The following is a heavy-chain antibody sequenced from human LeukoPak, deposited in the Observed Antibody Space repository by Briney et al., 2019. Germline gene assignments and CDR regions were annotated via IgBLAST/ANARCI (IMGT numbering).Heavy chain of an antibody. V-gene: IGHV3-33*06. J-gene: IGHJ4*02. CDR1: GFSFSTYG. D-gene: IGHD6-6*01. CDR2: MWYDGSKD. Sequence: GKSLKLSCAASGFSFSTYGIHWVRQAPGKGLEWVAVMWYDGSKDYYADSVKGRFTISRDTSKNTLYLQMNNLRAEDTAVYYCAKDRETYEYTFDYWGQGTLVTVSS. CDR3: AKDRETYEYTFDY.